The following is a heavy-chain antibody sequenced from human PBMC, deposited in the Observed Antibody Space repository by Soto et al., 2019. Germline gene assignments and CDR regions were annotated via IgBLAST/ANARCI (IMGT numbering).Heavy chain of an antibody. Sequence: EVQLVESGGDLVQPGGSLRLSCAASGFTFSTYWMTWVRQAPGKGLEWVANIKKDGSETSYVDSVKGRFTISRDNVKSSLYLQMNSLRAEDTAVYYCVREIASRLWGKGTTVTVSS. CDR2: IKKDGSET. CDR3: VREIASRL. CDR1: GFTFSTYW. D-gene: IGHD6-13*01. J-gene: IGHJ6*04. V-gene: IGHV3-7*01.